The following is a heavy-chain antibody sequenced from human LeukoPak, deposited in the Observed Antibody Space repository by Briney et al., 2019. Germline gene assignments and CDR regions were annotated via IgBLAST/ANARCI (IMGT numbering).Heavy chain of an antibody. V-gene: IGHV1-2*02. CDR1: GYTFTSYG. CDR3: ARALWFGDYDLDY. CDR2: INPNSGGT. J-gene: IGHJ4*02. Sequence: GASVKVSCKASGYTFTSYGISWVRQAPGQGLEWMGWINPNSGGTNYAQKFQGRVTMTRDTSISTAYMELSRLRSDDTAVYYCARALWFGDYDLDYWGQGTLVTVSS. D-gene: IGHD3-10*01.